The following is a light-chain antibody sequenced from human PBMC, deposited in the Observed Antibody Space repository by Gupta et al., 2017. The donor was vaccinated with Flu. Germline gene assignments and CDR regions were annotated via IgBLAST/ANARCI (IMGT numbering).Light chain of an antibody. J-gene: IGLJ2*01. CDR3: SSDTSSGTVV. Sequence: QSALTQPASVSGSPGQSITISCTGTSSDVGAYNYVSWYQQHPGKAPKLMIYDVSNRPSGVSNRFSGSKSGSTASLTISGLEAEDATDYYCSSDTSSGTVVFGGGTKLTVL. CDR1: SSDVGAYNY. CDR2: DVS. V-gene: IGLV2-14*01.